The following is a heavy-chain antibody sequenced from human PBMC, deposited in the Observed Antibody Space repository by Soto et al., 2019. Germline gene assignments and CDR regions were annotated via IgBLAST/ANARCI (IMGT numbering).Heavy chain of an antibody. CDR1: GFTLRTSG. D-gene: IGHD6-25*01. V-gene: IGHV3-30*18. Sequence: GGSLRLSCVASGFTLRTSGMHWVRQAPSKGLEWVAVISHDGSNQFYAESVKGRFTISRDNSKNMLYLQMNSLRADDPAVYFCAKDSSAAFDYWGQGTVVTVSS. CDR2: ISHDGSNQ. J-gene: IGHJ4*02. CDR3: AKDSSAAFDY.